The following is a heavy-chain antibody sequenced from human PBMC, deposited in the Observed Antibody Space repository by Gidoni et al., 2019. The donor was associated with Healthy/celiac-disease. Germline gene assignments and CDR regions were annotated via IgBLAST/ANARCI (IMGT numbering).Heavy chain of an antibody. CDR2: IYYSGST. V-gene: IGHV4-59*01. D-gene: IGHD3-22*01. CDR1: GGSISSYY. Sequence: QVQLQESVPGLVKPSETLSLTCTVSGGSISSYYWSWIRQPPGKGLEWIGYIYYSGSTNYNPSLKSRVTISVDTSKNQSSLKLSSVTAADTAVYYCARVGYDSSGYRGWFDPWGQGTLVTVSS. CDR3: ARVGYDSSGYRGWFDP. J-gene: IGHJ5*02.